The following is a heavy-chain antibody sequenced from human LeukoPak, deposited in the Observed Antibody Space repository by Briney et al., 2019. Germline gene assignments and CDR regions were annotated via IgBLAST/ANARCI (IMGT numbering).Heavy chain of an antibody. V-gene: IGHV3-23*01. CDR2: ISGSGGST. D-gene: IGHD6-13*01. J-gene: IGHJ4*02. Sequence: PGRSLRLSCAASGFTFSSYGMHWVRQAPGKGLEWVSAISGSGGSTYYADSVKGRFTISRDNSKNTLYLQMNSLRAEDTAVYYCAKDRVVAAAGTFDYWGQGTLVTVSS. CDR3: AKDRVVAAAGTFDY. CDR1: GFTFSSYG.